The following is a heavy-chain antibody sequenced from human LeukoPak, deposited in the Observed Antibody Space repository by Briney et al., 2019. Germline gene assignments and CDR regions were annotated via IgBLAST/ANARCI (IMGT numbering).Heavy chain of an antibody. CDR2: ISYDGSSK. Sequence: GGSLRLSCAASGFTFSNYAILWVRQAPGKGLEWVAVISYDGSSKNFADSVKGRFTISRDNSKNTLYLQMNSLRAEDTAVYYCARIVGAIAQNWFDPWGQGTLVTVSS. CDR1: GFTFSNYA. CDR3: ARIVGAIAQNWFDP. J-gene: IGHJ5*02. V-gene: IGHV3-30-3*01. D-gene: IGHD1-26*01.